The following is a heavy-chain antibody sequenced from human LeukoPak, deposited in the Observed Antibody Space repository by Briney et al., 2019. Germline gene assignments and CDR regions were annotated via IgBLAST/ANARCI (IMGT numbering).Heavy chain of an antibody. J-gene: IGHJ4*02. V-gene: IGHV1-46*01. D-gene: IGHD5-18*01. CDR3: ARSSAAMVTGDY. CDR1: GYTFTNYY. CDR2: INPSGGST. Sequence: ASVRVSCKASGYTFTNYYMHWVRQAPGQGLEWMGIINPSGGSTSYAQKFQGRVAMTTDTSTSTAYMELRSLRSDDTAVYYCARSSAAMVTGDYWGQGTLVTVSS.